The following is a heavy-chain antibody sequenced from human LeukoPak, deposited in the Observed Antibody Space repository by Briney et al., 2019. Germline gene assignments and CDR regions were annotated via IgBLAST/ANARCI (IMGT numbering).Heavy chain of an antibody. J-gene: IGHJ4*02. CDR1: AGSISSGTYY. V-gene: IGHV4-39*01. CDR3: ARYVVYGSGKYYFDY. Sequence: SETLSLTCIVSAGSISSGTYYWGWIRQPPGKGLEWIGSIYYSGSTYYNPSLKSRVTISVDTSENQFSLKLSPVIAVNKVVYYCARYVVYGSGKYYFDYWGQGTLVTVSS. D-gene: IGHD3-10*01. CDR2: IYYSGST.